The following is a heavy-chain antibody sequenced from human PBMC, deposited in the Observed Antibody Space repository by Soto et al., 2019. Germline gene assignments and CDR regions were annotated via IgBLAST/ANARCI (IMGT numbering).Heavy chain of an antibody. V-gene: IGHV3-30-3*01. CDR2: ISYDGSNK. Sequence: GGSLRLSCAASGFTFSSYAMHWVRQAPGKGLEWVAVISYDGSNKYYADSVKGRFTISRDNSKNTLYLQMNSLRAEDTAVYYYAREGGDGYESYYYYGMDVWGQGTTVTVSS. CDR1: GFTFSSYA. CDR3: AREGGDGYESYYYYGMDV. J-gene: IGHJ6*02. D-gene: IGHD5-12*01.